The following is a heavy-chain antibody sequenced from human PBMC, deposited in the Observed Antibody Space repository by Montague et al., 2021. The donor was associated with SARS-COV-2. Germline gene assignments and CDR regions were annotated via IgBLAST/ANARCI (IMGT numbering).Heavy chain of an antibody. D-gene: IGHD7-27*01. V-gene: IGHV3-23*01. CDR3: AKRGASWGPSDY. Sequence: SLRLSCAASGFTFSNYAMSWVCQAPGKGLEWVSSIDDTGASTYYRDSVKGRFTISRDNSKNTLFLQMNDLRADDTAVYYCAKRGASWGPSDYWGQGTLVTVSS. CDR1: GFTFSNYA. J-gene: IGHJ4*02. CDR2: IDDTGAST.